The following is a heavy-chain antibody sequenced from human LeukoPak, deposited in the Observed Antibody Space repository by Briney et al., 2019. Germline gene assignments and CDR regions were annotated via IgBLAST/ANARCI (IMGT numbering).Heavy chain of an antibody. CDR1: GGSISSSSYY. D-gene: IGHD3-10*01. CDR2: IYYSGST. V-gene: IGHV4-39*07. J-gene: IGHJ6*03. Sequence: SETLSLTCTVSGGSISSSSYYWGWLRQPPGKGLEWIGSIYYSGSTYYNPSLKSRATISVDTSKNQFSLKRSSVTAADTAVYYCARDLWFGELWASGYYYYIDVWGKGTTVTVSS. CDR3: ARDLWFGELWASGYYYYIDV.